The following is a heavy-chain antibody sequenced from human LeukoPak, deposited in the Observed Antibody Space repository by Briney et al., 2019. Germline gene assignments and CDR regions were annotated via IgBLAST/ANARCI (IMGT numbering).Heavy chain of an antibody. Sequence: SETLSLTCAVYGGSFSGYYWSWIRQPPGKGLEWIGGIYYSGSTYYNPSLKSRVTISVDTSKNQFSLKLSSVTAADTAVYYCARDIVAPTENYMDVWGKGTTVTVSS. J-gene: IGHJ6*03. CDR1: GGSFSGYY. CDR2: IYYSGST. V-gene: IGHV4-34*01. D-gene: IGHD5-12*01. CDR3: ARDIVAPTENYMDV.